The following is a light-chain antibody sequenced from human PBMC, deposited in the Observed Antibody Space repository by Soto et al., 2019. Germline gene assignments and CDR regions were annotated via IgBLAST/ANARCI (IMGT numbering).Light chain of an antibody. CDR3: QQYNDWPFT. V-gene: IGKV3-15*01. Sequence: EILLTQSPGTLSVSPGELATLACRACQSVSVNLAWYQQKPGQAPRLLIHGVSTRATGIPARFSGSESGTEFTLTISSLQSEDFAVYYCQQYNDWPFTFGPGTKVDIK. CDR2: GVS. J-gene: IGKJ3*01. CDR1: QSVSVN.